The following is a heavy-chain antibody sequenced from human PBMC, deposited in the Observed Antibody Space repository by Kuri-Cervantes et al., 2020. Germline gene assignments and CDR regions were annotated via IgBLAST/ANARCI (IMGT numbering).Heavy chain of an antibody. D-gene: IGHD5-18*01. CDR1: GFTFSSYA. CDR2: ISYDGSNK. V-gene: IGHV3-30-3*01. CDR3: ARGLGGYSYGYPILPAYYYYGMDV. J-gene: IGHJ6*02. Sequence: GESLKISCAASGFTFSSYAMHWVRQAPGKGLEWVAVISYDGSNKYYADSVKGRFTISRDNSKNTLYLQMNSLRAEDTAVYYCARGLGGYSYGYPILPAYYYYGMDVWGQGTTVTVSS.